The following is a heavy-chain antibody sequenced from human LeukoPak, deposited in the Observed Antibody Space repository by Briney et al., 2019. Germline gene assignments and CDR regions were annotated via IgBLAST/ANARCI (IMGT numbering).Heavy chain of an antibody. CDR1: GFTFSSYW. CDR2: IKQDGSEK. D-gene: IGHD3-3*01. Sequence: PGGSLRLSCAASGFTFSSYWMSWVRQAPGKGLEWVANIKQDGSEKYYVDSVKGRFTISRDNAKNSLYLQMNGLRAEDTAVYYCARDWYYDFWSGYSSYYFDYWGQGTLVTVSS. V-gene: IGHV3-7*01. CDR3: ARDWYYDFWSGYSSYYFDY. J-gene: IGHJ4*02.